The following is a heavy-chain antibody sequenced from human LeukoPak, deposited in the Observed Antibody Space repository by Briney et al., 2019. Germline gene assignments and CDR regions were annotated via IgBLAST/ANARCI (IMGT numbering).Heavy chain of an antibody. CDR1: GGSISSSSYY. CDR2: IYYSGST. J-gene: IGHJ1*01. D-gene: IGHD6-13*01. V-gene: IGHV4-39*01. Sequence: SETLSLTCTVSGGSISSSSYYWGWIRQPPGKGLEWIGSIYYSGSTYYNPSLKSRVTISVDTSKNQFSLKLSSVTAADTAVYYCACFVAVAGNFQHWGQGTLVTVSS. CDR3: ACFVAVAGNFQH.